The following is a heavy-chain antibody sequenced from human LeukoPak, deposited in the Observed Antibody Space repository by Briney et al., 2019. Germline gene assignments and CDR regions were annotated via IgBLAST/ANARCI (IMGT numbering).Heavy chain of an antibody. J-gene: IGHJ6*04. CDR1: GFTFWTYN. CDR2: ILHDRIIERLK. Sequence: GSPLRLSCAAYGFTFWTYNMHCVRQPPAKGLEWVAGILHDRIIERLKYDADTRRGRITISTDNYENTLSLQMNSLRVEDAAVYYCATEGGCSSGTCSGMDVWGKGTTVTVSS. CDR3: ATEGGCSSGTCSGMDV. V-gene: IGHV3-30*04. D-gene: IGHD2-15*01.